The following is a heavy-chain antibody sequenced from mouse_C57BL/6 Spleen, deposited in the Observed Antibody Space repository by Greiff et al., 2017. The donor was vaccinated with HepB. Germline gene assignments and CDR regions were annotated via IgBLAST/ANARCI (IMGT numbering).Heavy chain of an antibody. J-gene: IGHJ2*01. Sequence: VQLKESGPGLVKPSQSLSLTCSVTGYSITSGYYWNWIRQFPGNKLEWMGYISYDGSNNYNPSLKNRISITRDTSKNQFFLKLNSVTTEDTATYYCARERGYGYAFDYWGQGTTLTVSS. CDR3: ARERGYGYAFDY. V-gene: IGHV3-6*01. D-gene: IGHD2-2*01. CDR1: GYSITSGYY. CDR2: ISYDGSN.